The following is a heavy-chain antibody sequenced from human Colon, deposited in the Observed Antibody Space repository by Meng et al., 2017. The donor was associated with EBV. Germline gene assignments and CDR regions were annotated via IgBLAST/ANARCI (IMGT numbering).Heavy chain of an antibody. CDR2: ISGSGLST. CDR3: ATALY. Sequence: GRLGGSGGGLVQPGGSLRLSCAASGFTFSSSALSWVRQAPGRGLEWVSTISGSGLSTYYADSVKGRFTISRDNFKNTLYLQMNSLRAEDTALYYCATALYWGQGTLVTVSS. CDR1: GFTFSSSA. D-gene: IGHD2-15*01. J-gene: IGHJ4*02. V-gene: IGHV3-23*04.